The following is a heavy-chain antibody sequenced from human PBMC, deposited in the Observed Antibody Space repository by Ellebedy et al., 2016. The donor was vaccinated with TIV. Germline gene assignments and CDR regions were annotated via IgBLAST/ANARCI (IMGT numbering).Heavy chain of an antibody. CDR1: GFTFSQYY. Sequence: GESLKISCTASGFTFSQYYMTWIRQAPGKGLECISYLSGGGGTVYDADSVKGRFTMSRDNAKNSVFLQMNSLRADDTAVYFCARDDWGPAGPWGQGTLVTVSS. CDR3: ARDDWGPAGP. V-gene: IGHV3-11*01. D-gene: IGHD3-9*01. CDR2: LSGGGGTV. J-gene: IGHJ5*02.